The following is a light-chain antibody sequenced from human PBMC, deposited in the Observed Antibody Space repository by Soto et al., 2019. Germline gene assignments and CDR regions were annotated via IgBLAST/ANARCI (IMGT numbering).Light chain of an antibody. J-gene: IGKJ2*01. CDR2: DVS. CDR3: QQYNNWPPNT. Sequence: EIVMTQSPATLSVSPGQRATLSCRASQSVSSDLAWYQQKPGQAPRLLIYDVSTRVTGIPARFSGSGSGTEFTLTISSLQSEDFGVYYCQQYNNWPPNTFGQGTKLEIK. V-gene: IGKV3-15*01. CDR1: QSVSSD.